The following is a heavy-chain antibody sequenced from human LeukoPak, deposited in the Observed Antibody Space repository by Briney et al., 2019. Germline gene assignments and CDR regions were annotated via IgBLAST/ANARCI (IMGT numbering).Heavy chain of an antibody. CDR3: ARDLVAHLEAAFDI. D-gene: IGHD5-12*01. CDR2: IWYDGSNK. CDR1: GFTFSSYG. Sequence: QAGGSLRLSCAASGFTFSSYGMHWVRQAPGKGLEWVAVIWYDGSNKYYADSVKGRFTISRDTSKNTLYLQMNSLRAEDTAVYYCARDLVAHLEAAFDIWGQGTMVTVSS. V-gene: IGHV3-33*01. J-gene: IGHJ3*02.